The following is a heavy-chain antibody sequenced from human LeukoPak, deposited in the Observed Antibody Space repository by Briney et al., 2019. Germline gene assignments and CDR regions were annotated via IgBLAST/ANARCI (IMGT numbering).Heavy chain of an antibody. V-gene: IGHV4-59*01. CDR2: IYYSGST. CDR3: ARDLSSGWYRGGWFDP. D-gene: IGHD6-19*01. J-gene: IGHJ5*02. Sequence: PSETLSLTCTVSGGSISSYYWSWIRQPPGKGLEWIGYIYYSGSTNYNPSLKSRVTISVDTSKNQFSLKLSSVTAADTAVYYCARDLSSGWYRGGWFDPWGQGTLVTVSS. CDR1: GGSISSYY.